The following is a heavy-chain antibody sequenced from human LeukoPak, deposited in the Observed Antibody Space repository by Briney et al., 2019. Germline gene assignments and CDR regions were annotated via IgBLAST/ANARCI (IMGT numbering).Heavy chain of an antibody. J-gene: IGHJ4*02. CDR1: GFTFSSYG. V-gene: IGHV3-30*18. CDR3: AKTVDTAMVIDY. D-gene: IGHD5-18*01. CDR2: IPYDGSNK. Sequence: PGRSLRLSCAASGFTFSSYGMHWVRQAPGKGLEWVAVIPYDGSNKYYADSVKGRFTISRDNSKNTLYLQMNSLRAEDTAVYYCAKTVDTAMVIDYWGQGTLVTVSS.